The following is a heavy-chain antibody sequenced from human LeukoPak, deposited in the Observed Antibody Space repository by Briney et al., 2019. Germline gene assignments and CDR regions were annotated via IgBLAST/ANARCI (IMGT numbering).Heavy chain of an antibody. D-gene: IGHD3-16*01. CDR2: IYYSGST. CDR1: GGSIGTYY. Sequence: SETLSLTCSVSGGSIGTYYWTWIRQPPGKGLEWIGYIYYSGSTNYNPSLKSRVTISVDTSKNQFSLKLSSVTAADTAVYYCARTVTFGGSYYPFDYWGQGTLVTVSS. V-gene: IGHV4-59*08. J-gene: IGHJ4*02. CDR3: ARTVTFGGSYYPFDY.